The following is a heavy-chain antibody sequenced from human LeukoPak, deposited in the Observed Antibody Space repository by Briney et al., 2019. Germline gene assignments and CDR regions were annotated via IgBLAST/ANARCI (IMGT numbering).Heavy chain of an antibody. CDR1: GVSIGSSSYY. D-gene: IGHD5-18*01. Sequence: SETLSLTCTVSGVSIGSSSYYWGWIRQPPGKGLEWIGSIYYSGSTYYNPSLKSRVTISVDTSKNQFSLKLRSVTAADTAVYYCARRRGYSYGLSEAFDYWGQGSLVTVSS. V-gene: IGHV4-39*07. CDR3: ARRRGYSYGLSEAFDY. J-gene: IGHJ4*02. CDR2: IYYSGST.